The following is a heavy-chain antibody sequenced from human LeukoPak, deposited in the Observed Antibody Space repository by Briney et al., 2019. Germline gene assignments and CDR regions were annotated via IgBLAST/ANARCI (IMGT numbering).Heavy chain of an antibody. D-gene: IGHD3-10*01. CDR3: ARDYSGAGDGSDYALFPVMDI. J-gene: IGHJ6*03. CDR1: GHTLTELA. V-gene: IGHV1-24*01. Sequence: GASVKVSCKVSGHTLTELAIHWVRRAPGQGLEWMGWISASDGDTKYGRHFQGRVTLTIDTSRDTAYMEMRRLRSDDTAVYYCARDYSGAGDGSDYALFPVMDIWGKGTTVIVSS. CDR2: ISASDGDT.